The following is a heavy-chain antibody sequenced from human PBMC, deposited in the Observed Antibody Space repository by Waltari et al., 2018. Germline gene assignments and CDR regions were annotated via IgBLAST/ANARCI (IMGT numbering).Heavy chain of an antibody. D-gene: IGHD2-15*01. V-gene: IGHV4-38-2*02. CDR2: IYHSGST. Sequence: QVQLQESGPGLVKPSETLSLTCTVSGYSISSGYYWGWIRQPPGKGLEWIGSIYHSGSTYSTPSLKSRVTISVDTSKNQFSLKLSSVTAADTAVYYCASGIYCSGGSCYPFIDYWGQGTLVTVSS. CDR3: ASGIYCSGGSCYPFIDY. CDR1: GYSISSGYY. J-gene: IGHJ4*02.